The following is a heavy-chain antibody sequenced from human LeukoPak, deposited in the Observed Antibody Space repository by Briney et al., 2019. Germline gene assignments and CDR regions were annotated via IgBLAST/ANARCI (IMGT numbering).Heavy chain of an antibody. CDR2: ISSSSSYI. CDR3: ARDPYYYDSSGYC. D-gene: IGHD3-22*01. CDR1: GFTFSSYS. Sequence: PGGSLRLSCAASGFTFSSYSMNWVRQAPGKGLEGVSSISSSSSYIYYADSVKGRFTISRDNATNSLYLQMNSLRAEDTAVYYCARDPYYYDSSGYCWGQGTLVTVSS. J-gene: IGHJ4*02. V-gene: IGHV3-21*01.